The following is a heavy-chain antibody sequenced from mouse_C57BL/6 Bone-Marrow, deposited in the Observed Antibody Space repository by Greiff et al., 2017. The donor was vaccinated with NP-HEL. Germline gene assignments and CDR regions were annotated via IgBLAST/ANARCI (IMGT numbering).Heavy chain of an antibody. Sequence: EVKVVESGGDLVKPGGSLKLSCAASGFTFSSYGMSWVRQTPDKRLEWVATISSGGSYTYYPDSVKGRFTISRDNAKNTRYLHMSSLKSEYTAMYYCASPYDYDVAWFAYWGQGTLVTVSA. CDR3: ASPYDYDVAWFAY. J-gene: IGHJ3*01. CDR2: ISSGGSYT. CDR1: GFTFSSYG. V-gene: IGHV5-6*01. D-gene: IGHD2-4*01.